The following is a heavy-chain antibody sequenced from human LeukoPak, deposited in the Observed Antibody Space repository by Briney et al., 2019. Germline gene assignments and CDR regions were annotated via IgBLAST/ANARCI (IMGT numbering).Heavy chain of an antibody. CDR3: ARGGYYGSGNDFRFDP. J-gene: IGHJ5*02. CDR1: GGSISSYY. D-gene: IGHD3-10*01. CDR2: IYYSGST. V-gene: IGHV4-59*01. Sequence: AETLSLTCTVSGGSISSYYWSWIRQPPGKGLEWIGYIYYSGSTNYKPSLKSRVTISVDTSKNQFSLKLSSVTAADTAVYYCARGGYYGSGNDFRFDPWGQGTLVTVSS.